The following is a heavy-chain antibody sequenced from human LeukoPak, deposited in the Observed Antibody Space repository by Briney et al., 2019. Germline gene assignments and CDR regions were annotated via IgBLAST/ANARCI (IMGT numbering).Heavy chain of an antibody. CDR2: ISYDGSNK. Sequence: PGRSLRLSCAASGFTFSSYGMHWVRQAPGKGLEWVAVISYDGSNKYYADSVKGRFTTSRDNSKNTLYLQMNSLRAEDTAVYYCAKDQARWLQPDYWGQGTLVTVSS. CDR3: AKDQARWLQPDY. D-gene: IGHD5-24*01. CDR1: GFTFSSYG. V-gene: IGHV3-30*18. J-gene: IGHJ4*02.